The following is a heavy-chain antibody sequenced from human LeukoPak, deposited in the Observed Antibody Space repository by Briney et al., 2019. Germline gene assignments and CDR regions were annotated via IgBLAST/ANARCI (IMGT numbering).Heavy chain of an antibody. CDR1: GYTFTSYD. V-gene: IGHV1-8*01. Sequence: GASVKVSCKASGYTFTSYDINWVRQATGQGLEWMGWMNPNSGNTGYAQKFQGRVTMTRNTSISTAYMELSSLRSEDTAVYYCARRIAVAGKPQRGKIYFDYWGRGTLVTVSS. CDR3: ARRIAVAGKPQRGKIYFDY. CDR2: MNPNSGNT. J-gene: IGHJ4*02. D-gene: IGHD6-19*01.